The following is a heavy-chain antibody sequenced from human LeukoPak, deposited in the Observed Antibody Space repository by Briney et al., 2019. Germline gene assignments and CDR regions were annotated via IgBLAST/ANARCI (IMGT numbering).Heavy chain of an antibody. CDR1: GFIFSSYA. D-gene: IGHD2-21*02. J-gene: IGHJ4*02. CDR3: AKGGHDFNPFYW. V-gene: IGHV3-23*01. Sequence: GGSLRLSCAASGFIFSSYAMSWVRQAPGKGLEWVSSIKGGGGDPFYADSAKGRFTISRDNSKNSLFLQLNSLRADDTAVYYCAKGGHDFNPFYWWGQGTLVTVSS. CDR2: IKGGGGDP.